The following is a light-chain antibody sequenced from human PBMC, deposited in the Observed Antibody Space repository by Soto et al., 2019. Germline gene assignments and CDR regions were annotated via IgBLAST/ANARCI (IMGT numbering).Light chain of an antibody. CDR3: QQLFDSPIT. V-gene: IGKV1-9*01. CDR2: AAS. Sequence: DIQMTQSPSTLSASVGDRVTITCRASQGISSYLAWYQQKPGKAPNLLIYAASSLETGVPSRFSGSGSGTEFSLTITSLQHEDFATYYCQQLFDSPITFGQGTRLEI. CDR1: QGISSY. J-gene: IGKJ5*01.